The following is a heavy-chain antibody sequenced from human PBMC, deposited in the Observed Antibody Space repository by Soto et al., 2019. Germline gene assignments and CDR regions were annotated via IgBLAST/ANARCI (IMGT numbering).Heavy chain of an antibody. J-gene: IGHJ4*02. V-gene: IGHV4-31*03. CDR2: IYYSGST. D-gene: IGHD6-13*01. CDR3: ARVVAAAGSFDY. Sequence: SETLSLTCTVSGGSISSGGYYWSWIRQHPGKGLEWIGYIYYSGSTYYNPSLKSRVTISVDTSKNQFSLKLSSVTAADTAVYYCARVVAAAGSFDYWGQGTLVTAPQ. CDR1: GGSISSGGYY.